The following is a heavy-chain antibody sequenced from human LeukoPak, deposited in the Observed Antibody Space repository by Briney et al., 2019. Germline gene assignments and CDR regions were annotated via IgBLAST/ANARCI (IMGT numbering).Heavy chain of an antibody. CDR2: INHSGST. V-gene: IGHV4-34*01. J-gene: IGHJ4*02. D-gene: IGHD5-12*01. Sequence: PSETLSLTCAVYGGSFSGYYWSWIRQPPGKGLEWIGEINHSGSTNYNPSLKSRVTISVDTSKNQFSLKPSSVTAADTAVYYCARGRRLYSAPVAAFDYWGQGTLVTVSS. CDR3: ARGRRLYSAPVAAFDY. CDR1: GGSFSGYY.